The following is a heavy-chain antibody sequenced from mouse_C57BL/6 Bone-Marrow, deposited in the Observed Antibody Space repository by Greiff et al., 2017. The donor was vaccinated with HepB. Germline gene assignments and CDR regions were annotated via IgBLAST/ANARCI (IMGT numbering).Heavy chain of an antibody. V-gene: IGHV5-6*01. D-gene: IGHD2-4*01. CDR3: ARLSIYYDYDEGYAMDY. CDR1: GFTFSSYG. CDR2: ISSGGSYT. J-gene: IGHJ4*01. Sequence: EVKLMESGGDLVKPGGSLKLSCAASGFTFSSYGMSWVRQTPDKRLEWVATISSGGSYTYYPDSVKGRFTISRDNAKNTLDLQMSSLKSEDTAMDYCARLSIYYDYDEGYAMDYWGQGTSVTVSS.